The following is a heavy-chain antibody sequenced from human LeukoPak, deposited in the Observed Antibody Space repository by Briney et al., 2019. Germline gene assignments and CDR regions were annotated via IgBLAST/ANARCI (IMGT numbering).Heavy chain of an antibody. CDR1: GFTFSSYT. D-gene: IGHD2-2*01. CDR3: AGLMQYHDTFDI. CDR2: ISSSSSDI. J-gene: IGHJ3*02. Sequence: GGSLRLSCAASGFTFSSYTMAWVRQAPGKGLEWVSSISSSSSDIYYADSVKGRFTTSRDNAKNSLYLQMNSLRAEDTAVYYCAGLMQYHDTFDIWGQGTMVTVSS. V-gene: IGHV3-21*01.